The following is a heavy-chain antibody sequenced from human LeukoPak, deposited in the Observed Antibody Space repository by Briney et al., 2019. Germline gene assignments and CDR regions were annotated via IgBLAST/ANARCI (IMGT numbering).Heavy chain of an antibody. Sequence: PGGSLRLSCAASGFSFRDFWVTWVRQAPGKGLEWVANVNQGGGVKYYADSVKGRFTISRDDTESSLYVQMNSLRDEDTAVYYCARFGYSGWNLENWGQGTLVTVSS. CDR1: GFSFRDFW. CDR3: ARFGYSGWNLEN. J-gene: IGHJ4*02. CDR2: VNQGGGVK. V-gene: IGHV3-7*02. D-gene: IGHD5-12*01.